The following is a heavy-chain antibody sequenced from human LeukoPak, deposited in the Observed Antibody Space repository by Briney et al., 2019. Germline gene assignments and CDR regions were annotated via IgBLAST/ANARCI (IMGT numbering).Heavy chain of an antibody. CDR1: GGTFSSYA. Sequence: GASVKVSCKASGGTFSSYAISWVRQAPGQGLEWMGIINPSGGSTSYAQKFQGRVTMTTDTSTSTAYMELTGLRSDDTAVYYCVRDYYDTSGYYSQFDYWGQGTLVTVSS. D-gene: IGHD3-22*01. CDR3: VRDYYDTSGYYSQFDY. V-gene: IGHV1-46*01. J-gene: IGHJ4*02. CDR2: INPSGGST.